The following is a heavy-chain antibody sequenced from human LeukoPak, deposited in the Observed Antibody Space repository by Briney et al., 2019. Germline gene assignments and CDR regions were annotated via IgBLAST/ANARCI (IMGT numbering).Heavy chain of an antibody. D-gene: IGHD3-3*01. CDR3: ARERAGPLRFLEWFPGDDAFDI. Sequence: GGSLRLSCAASGFTFDDYGMNWVREAPGKGLEWVSGINWNGGSTGYADSVKGRFTISRDNAKNSLYLQMNSLRAEDTALYYCARERAGPLRFLEWFPGDDAFDIWGQGTMVTVSS. CDR1: GFTFDDYG. V-gene: IGHV3-20*04. CDR2: INWNGGST. J-gene: IGHJ3*02.